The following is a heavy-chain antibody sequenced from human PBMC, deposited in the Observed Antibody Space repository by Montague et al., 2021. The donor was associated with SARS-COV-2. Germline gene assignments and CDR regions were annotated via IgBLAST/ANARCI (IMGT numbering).Heavy chain of an antibody. D-gene: IGHD1-1*01. V-gene: IGHV4-39*02. CDR1: GASISSGGYY. CDR3: VRPLEARRFRFDY. J-gene: IGHJ4*02. Sequence: SETLSLTCTVSGASISSGGYYWIRIRQRPGRELEWIGNLYYNGFYNYSPSLRSRASLSLDTSKNHLSLKLFSATATDSAVYYCVRPLEARRFRFDYWGQGALVTVSS. CDR2: LYYNGFY.